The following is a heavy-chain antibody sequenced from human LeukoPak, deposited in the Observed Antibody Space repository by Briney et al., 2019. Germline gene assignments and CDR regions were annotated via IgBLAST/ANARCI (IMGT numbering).Heavy chain of an antibody. Sequence: GGSLRLSCAASGFTFSSYWMSWVRQAPGKRLEWVANIKQDGSEKYYVDSVKGRFTISRDNAKNSLYLQMNSLRAEDTAVYYCARAGLGYCSGGSCSDKWFDPWGQGALVTVSS. D-gene: IGHD2-15*01. V-gene: IGHV3-7*01. J-gene: IGHJ5*02. CDR3: ARAGLGYCSGGSCSDKWFDP. CDR2: IKQDGSEK. CDR1: GFTFSSYW.